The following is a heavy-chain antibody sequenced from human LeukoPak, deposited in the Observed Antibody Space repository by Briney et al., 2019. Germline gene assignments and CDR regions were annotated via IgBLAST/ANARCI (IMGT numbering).Heavy chain of an antibody. CDR2: INHSGST. Sequence: SETLSLTCAVYGGSFSGYYWSWIRQPPGKGLEWIGEINHSGSTNYNPSLKSQVTISVDTSKNQFSLKLSSVTAADTAVYYCARGLSYYDYVWGSYRYSCFDYWGQGTLVTVSS. CDR3: ARGLSYYDYVWGSYRYSCFDY. CDR1: GGSFSGYY. D-gene: IGHD3-16*02. V-gene: IGHV4-34*01. J-gene: IGHJ4*02.